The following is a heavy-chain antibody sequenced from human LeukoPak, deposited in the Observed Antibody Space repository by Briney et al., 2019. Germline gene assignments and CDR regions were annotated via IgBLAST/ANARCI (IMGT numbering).Heavy chain of an antibody. CDR1: GGTFSSYA. CDR2: IIPIFGTA. D-gene: IGHD2-15*01. CDR3: AFSYCSGGSCYSGFDY. Sequence: SVKVSCKASGGTFSSYAISWVRQAPGQGLEWMGGIIPIFGTANYAQKFQGRVTITADESTSTAYMELSSLRSEDTAVYYCAFSYCSGGSCYSGFDYWGQGTLVTVSS. V-gene: IGHV1-69*01. J-gene: IGHJ4*02.